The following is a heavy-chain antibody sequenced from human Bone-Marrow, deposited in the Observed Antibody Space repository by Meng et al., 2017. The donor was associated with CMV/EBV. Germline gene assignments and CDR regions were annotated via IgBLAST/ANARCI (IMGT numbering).Heavy chain of an antibody. CDR1: GYSISSGYY. Sequence: SETLSLTCTVSGYSISSGYYRGWIRQPPGKGLEWIGSIYHSGSTYYNPSLKSRVTISVDTSKNQFSLKLSSVTAADTAVYYCARSDYDFWSGYYAYNYFYYWGQGTLVTSPQ. CDR2: IYHSGST. CDR3: ARSDYDFWSGYYAYNYFYY. V-gene: IGHV4-38-2*02. D-gene: IGHD3-3*01. J-gene: IGHJ4*02.